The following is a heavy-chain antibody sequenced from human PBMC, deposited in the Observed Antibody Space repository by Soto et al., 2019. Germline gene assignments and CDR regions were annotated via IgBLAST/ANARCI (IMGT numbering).Heavy chain of an antibody. CDR1: GYTFSAYY. V-gene: IGHV1-2*02. CDR2: MNPKRGRT. Sequence: ASVQVSCKASGYTFSAYYTHWVPQTPGQGLERMGWMNPKRGRTYFAQKFKGRVTLTRDTSISTAYLEVNRLRSDETAVYYCTRDTIANRDGLCHAFDIWGEG. CDR3: TRDTIANRDGLCHAFDI. D-gene: IGHD2-15*01. J-gene: IGHJ3*02.